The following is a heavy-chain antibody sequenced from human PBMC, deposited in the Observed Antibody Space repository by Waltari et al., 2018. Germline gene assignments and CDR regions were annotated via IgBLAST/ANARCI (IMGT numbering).Heavy chain of an antibody. D-gene: IGHD3-3*01. CDR2: MNPNSGNT. CDR1: GYTFTSYD. V-gene: IGHV1-8*01. CDR3: AAVLRFLEWLSDAFDI. J-gene: IGHJ3*02. Sequence: QVQLVQSGAEVKKPGASVKVSCKASGYTFTSYDINWVRQATGQGLEWMGWMNPNSGNTIYAQKFQGRVTMTEDTSTDTAYMELSSLRSEDTAVYYCAAVLRFLEWLSDAFDIWGQGTMVTVSS.